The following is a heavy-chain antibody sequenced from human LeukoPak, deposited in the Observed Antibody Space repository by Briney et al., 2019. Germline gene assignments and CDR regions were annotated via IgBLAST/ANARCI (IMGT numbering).Heavy chain of an antibody. J-gene: IGHJ3*02. CDR1: GFTFSSYE. V-gene: IGHV3-48*03. CDR3: ATAVI. Sequence: GGSLRLSCEASGFTFSSYEMNWFRQAPGKGLEWVSYVSKSGGTMKNADSEKGRFTVSRDNAKNSLYLQMNSLTAEDTAVYYCATAVIRGRGTMVTVSS. CDR2: VSKSGGTM.